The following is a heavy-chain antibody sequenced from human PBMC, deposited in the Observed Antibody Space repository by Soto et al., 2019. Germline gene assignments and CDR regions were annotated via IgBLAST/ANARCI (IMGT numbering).Heavy chain of an antibody. CDR1: AFTSGRHG. CDR3: AKDLRTTLSAYGMDV. J-gene: IGHJ6*02. Sequence: GGALRLSCVASAFTSGRHGMHWGRQALGKGLEWVAVISYDETNEHYVDSVKGRFTISRDNSKSILYLQMNRLRPEDTAVYKCAKDLRTTLSAYGMDVWGQGTTVTVSS. CDR2: ISYDETNE. V-gene: IGHV3-30*18.